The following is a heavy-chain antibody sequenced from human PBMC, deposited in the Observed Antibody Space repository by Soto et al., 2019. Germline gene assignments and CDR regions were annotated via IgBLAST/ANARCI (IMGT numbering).Heavy chain of an antibody. CDR1: GGSISSSGYY. D-gene: IGHD3-22*01. J-gene: IGHJ5*02. CDR3: ARDLRVDYYDSSGYYYGLNWFDP. Sequence: SETLSLTCTVSGGSISSSGYYWGWIRQPPGKGLEWIGSIYYSGSTYYNPSLKSRVTISVDTSKNQFSLKLSSVTAADTAVYYCARDLRVDYYDSSGYYYGLNWFDPWGQGTLVTVSS. V-gene: IGHV4-39*02. CDR2: IYYSGST.